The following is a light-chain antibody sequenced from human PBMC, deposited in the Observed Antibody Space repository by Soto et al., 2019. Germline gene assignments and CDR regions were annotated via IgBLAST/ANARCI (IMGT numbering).Light chain of an antibody. Sequence: DIQMTQSPSSLSASVGDRVTITCQASQDIATSLNWYQQKPGKAPKLLIYDVSNLEPGVPSRFSGSGSGTDFTFTISSLQPEDIATYYCQQYDSPYTFGQGTKLEI. CDR1: QDIATS. J-gene: IGKJ2*01. CDR2: DVS. CDR3: QQYDSPYT. V-gene: IGKV1-33*01.